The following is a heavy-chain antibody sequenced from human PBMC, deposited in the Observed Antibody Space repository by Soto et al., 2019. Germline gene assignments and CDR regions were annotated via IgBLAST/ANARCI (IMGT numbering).Heavy chain of an antibody. CDR1: GDSISSGNW. CDR2: IHHSGST. J-gene: IGHJ6*02. CDR3: ARPANITMVRGTISSGLTYYYYYGMDV. D-gene: IGHD3-10*01. Sequence: PSETLSLTCAVSGDSISSGNWLIWVRQPPGKGLEWIGEIHHSGSTYYNPSLKSRITMSVDTSKNQFYLKLSSVTAADTAVYYCARPANITMVRGTISSGLTYYYYYGMDVWGQGTTVTVS. V-gene: IGHV4-4*02.